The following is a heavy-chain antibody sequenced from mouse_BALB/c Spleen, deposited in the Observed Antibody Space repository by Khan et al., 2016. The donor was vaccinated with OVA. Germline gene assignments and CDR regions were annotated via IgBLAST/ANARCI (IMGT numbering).Heavy chain of an antibody. CDR2: IWSGGTT. Sequence: QVRLQQSGPGLVQPSQSLSITCTVSGFSLTSYGVHWVRQSPGKGLEWLGVIWSGGTTDYNAPFISRLCISKDNSKSQVFFKMNSLQANDTANYYCARNYDYYEGLAYWGQGTLVTVSA. D-gene: IGHD2-4*01. CDR1: GFSLTSYG. CDR3: ARNYDYYEGLAY. J-gene: IGHJ3*01. V-gene: IGHV2-2*02.